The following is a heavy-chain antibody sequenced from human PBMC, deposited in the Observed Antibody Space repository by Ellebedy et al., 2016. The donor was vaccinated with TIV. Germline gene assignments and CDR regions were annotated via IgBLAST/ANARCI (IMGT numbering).Heavy chain of an antibody. CDR3: ARHTDYALDY. Sequence: GESLKISCAVSGFTVATNHMSWVRQAPGKGLEWVSDVYRDGSTYYHDSVRGRFTISRDNSKNMLYLQMNSLTVEDTAVYYCARHTDYALDYWGQGALVTVSS. V-gene: IGHV3-66*04. J-gene: IGHJ4*02. CDR2: VYRDGST. D-gene: IGHD4-17*01. CDR1: GFTVATNH.